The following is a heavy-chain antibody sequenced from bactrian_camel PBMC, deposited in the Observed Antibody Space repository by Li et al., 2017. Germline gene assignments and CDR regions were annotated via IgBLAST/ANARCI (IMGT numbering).Heavy chain of an antibody. CDR1: GITFSRHD. J-gene: IGHJ4*01. CDR3: TADFTGNGWTHTY. Sequence: VQLVESGGGLVQPGESLRLSCVASGITFSRHDMSWVRQAPGKGLEWVSGILGSGYRAWYNARVAGRFTASRDNAKNTLYLQLDNPEPEDTAVYWCTADFTGNGWTHTYWGQGTQVTVS. V-gene: IGHV3S19*01. CDR2: ILGSGYRA. D-gene: IGHD5*01.